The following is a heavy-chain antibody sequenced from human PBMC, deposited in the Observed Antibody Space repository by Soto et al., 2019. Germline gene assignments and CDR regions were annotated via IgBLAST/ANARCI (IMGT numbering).Heavy chain of an antibody. CDR3: AREDTAGGLYNWFDT. Sequence: QVQLVPSGAEVTKPGSSVKVSCKASGGTFSSYAISWVRQAPGQGLEWMGGIIPIFGTANYAQKFQGRVTINADESTSTAYMELSSLRSEDTAVYYCAREDTAGGLYNWFDTWVQGTLVTVSS. V-gene: IGHV1-69*01. CDR1: GGTFSSYA. CDR2: IIPIFGTA. J-gene: IGHJ5*02. D-gene: IGHD5-18*01.